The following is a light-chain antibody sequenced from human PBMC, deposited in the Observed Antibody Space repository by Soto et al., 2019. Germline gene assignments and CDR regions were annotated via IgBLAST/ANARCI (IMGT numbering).Light chain of an antibody. CDR1: HSVGSN. V-gene: IGKV3-15*01. J-gene: IGKJ1*01. CDR2: GEY. Sequence: VTTRSLTTLSTSPWERATLSCRASHSVGSNLAWYQQNPGQDHRLIIYGEYTRATGVHDRFSGSGSATQFTLTISSLQSEDFAVYYCQQRSNWHRTVGKGTKLDI. CDR3: QQRSNWHRT.